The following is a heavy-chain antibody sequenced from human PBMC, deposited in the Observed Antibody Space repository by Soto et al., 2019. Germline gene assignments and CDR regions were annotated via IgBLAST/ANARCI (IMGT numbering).Heavy chain of an antibody. V-gene: IGHV1-18*01. CDR2: ISAYNGNT. D-gene: IGHD4-17*01. J-gene: IGHJ3*02. CDR3: ARITRVFGRYGDPDAFDI. Sequence: GASVKVSCKASGYTFTSYGISWVRQAPGQGLEWMGWISAYNGNTNYAQKLQGRVTMTTDTSTSTAYMELRSLRSDDTAVYYCARITRVFGRYGDPDAFDIWGQGTMVTVSS. CDR1: GYTFTSYG.